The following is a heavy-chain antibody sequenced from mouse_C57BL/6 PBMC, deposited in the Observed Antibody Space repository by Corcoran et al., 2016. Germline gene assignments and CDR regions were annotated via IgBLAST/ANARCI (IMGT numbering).Heavy chain of an antibody. J-gene: IGHJ2*01. Sequence: QIQLVQSGPELKKPGETVKISCKASGYTFTTYGLIWVKQAPGKGLKWMGWINTYSGVPTYADDFKGRFAFSLETPASTAYLQINNLKNEDTATYFWARSPIYYDYDREYFDYWGQGTTLTVSS. D-gene: IGHD2-4*01. CDR3: ARSPIYYDYDREYFDY. CDR1: GYTFTTYG. V-gene: IGHV9-3*01. CDR2: INTYSGVP.